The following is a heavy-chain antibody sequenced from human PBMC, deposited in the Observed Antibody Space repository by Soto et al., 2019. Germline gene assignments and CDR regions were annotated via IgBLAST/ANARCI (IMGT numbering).Heavy chain of an antibody. J-gene: IGHJ6*02. CDR3: ARGTYYYDSPLYSYGMDV. Sequence: QVQLVQSGAEVKKPGSSVKVSCKASGGTFSSYAISWVRQAPGQGLEWMGGIIPIFGTANYAQKFQGRVTITADESTITAYMELSSLRSEDTAVYYCARGTYYYDSPLYSYGMDVWGQGTTVTVSS. CDR2: IIPIFGTA. V-gene: IGHV1-69*12. CDR1: GGTFSSYA. D-gene: IGHD3-22*01.